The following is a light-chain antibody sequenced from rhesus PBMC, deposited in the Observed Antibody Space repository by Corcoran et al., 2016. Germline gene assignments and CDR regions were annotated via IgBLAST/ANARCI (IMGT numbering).Light chain of an antibody. Sequence: DIQMTQSPSSLSASVGDTVTITCRASQSISSWLAWYQQKPGKAPKLLIYKASTLQSGVPSRFSGRGSGTDFTLALSSLQSEYFATYSYQQYIRSPFPFGPGTKLDIK. CDR2: KAS. CDR3: QQYIRSPFP. J-gene: IGKJ3*01. CDR1: QSISSW. V-gene: IGKV1-22*01.